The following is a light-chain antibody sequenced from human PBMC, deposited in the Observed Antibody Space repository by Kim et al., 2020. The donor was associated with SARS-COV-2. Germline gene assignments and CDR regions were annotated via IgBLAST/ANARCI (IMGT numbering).Light chain of an antibody. V-gene: IGKV1D-13*01. CDR2: DAS. CDR1: QGISSA. CDR3: QQFNNYPIT. J-gene: IGKJ5*01. Sequence: AIQLTQSPSSLSASVGDSATITCRASQGISSALGWYQQKPGEPPKLLIYDASNLHSGVSSRFTGRGSGTDFTLTISSLQPEDFATYYCQQFNNYPITFGQGTRLEIK.